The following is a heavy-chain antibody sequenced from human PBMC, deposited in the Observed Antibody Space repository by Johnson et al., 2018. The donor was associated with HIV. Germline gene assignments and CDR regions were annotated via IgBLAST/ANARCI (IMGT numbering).Heavy chain of an antibody. CDR2: IYSGGRT. V-gene: IGHV3-66*01. CDR1: GFTVNSNY. J-gene: IGHJ3*01. D-gene: IGHD2-21*01. CDR3: ARGIGDEYAFDV. Sequence: VQLVESGGGLVQPGGSLRLSCAASGFTVNSNYINWVRQAPGKGLECVSGIYSGGRTYYADSVEGRFTISRDNSKNTLYLQMNSLRVEDTALYYCARGIGDEYAFDVWGQGTMVTVSS.